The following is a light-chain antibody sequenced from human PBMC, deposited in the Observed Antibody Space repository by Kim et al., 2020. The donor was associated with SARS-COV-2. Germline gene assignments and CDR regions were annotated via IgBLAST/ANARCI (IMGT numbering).Light chain of an antibody. V-gene: IGKV1-39*01. CDR1: QSISSY. CDR3: QQSYSTPLYT. J-gene: IGKJ2*01. Sequence: ASVGDRVTITCRASQSISSYLNWYQQKPGKAPKLLIYAASSLQSGVPSRFSGSGSGTDFTLTISSLQPEDFATYYCQQSYSTPLYTFGQGTKLEIK. CDR2: AAS.